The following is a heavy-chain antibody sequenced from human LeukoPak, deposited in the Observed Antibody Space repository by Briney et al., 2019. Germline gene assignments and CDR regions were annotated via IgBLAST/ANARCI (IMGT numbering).Heavy chain of an antibody. CDR2: ISWNSGSI. CDR1: GFTFDDYA. Sequence: GRSLRLSCAASGFTFDDYAMHWVRQAPGKGLEWVSGISWNSGSIGYADSVKGRFTISRDNAKNSLYLQMNSLRAEDTALYYCAKDIEGAVAGTGDYWGQGTLVTVSS. D-gene: IGHD6-19*01. CDR3: AKDIEGAVAGTGDY. J-gene: IGHJ4*02. V-gene: IGHV3-9*01.